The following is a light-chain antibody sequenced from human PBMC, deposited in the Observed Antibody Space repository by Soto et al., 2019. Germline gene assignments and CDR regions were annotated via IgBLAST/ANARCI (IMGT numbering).Light chain of an antibody. J-gene: IGKJ2*01. CDR2: GAS. Sequence: ETVMTQSPATLSVSPGERATLSCRASQSISSDLAWYQQKPGQAPRLLIYGASTTATGIPGRISGSGSGREFTLTISSLQSEDFAVYYCQQYNNWTRTFGQGTKLEIK. CDR3: QQYNNWTRT. V-gene: IGKV3-15*01. CDR1: QSISSD.